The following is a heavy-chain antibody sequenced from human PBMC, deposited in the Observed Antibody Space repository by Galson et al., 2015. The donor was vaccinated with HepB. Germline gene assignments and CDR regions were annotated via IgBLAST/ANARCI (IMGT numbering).Heavy chain of an antibody. CDR2: ISPGDSVT. D-gene: IGHD3-10*01. CDR3: VRQYPYRVRGGTKYSFDY. J-gene: IGHJ4*02. V-gene: IGHV5-51*01. Sequence: QSGAEVKKTGESLKISCKGSGYSFTNYWIGWVRQMPGKGLEWMGIISPGDSVTRYSPSFQGQVTISADKSISTASLQWSSLKASDTAIYYCVRQYPYRVRGGTKYSFDYWGQGTLVTVSS. CDR1: GYSFTNYW.